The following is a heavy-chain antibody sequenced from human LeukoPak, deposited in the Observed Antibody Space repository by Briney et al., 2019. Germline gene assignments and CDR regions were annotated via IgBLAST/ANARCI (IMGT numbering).Heavy chain of an antibody. V-gene: IGHV4-59*01. D-gene: IGHD3-10*01. Sequence: PSETLSLTCTVSGGSISSYYWSWIRQPPGKGLEWIGYIYYSGSTNHNPSLKSRVTISVDTSKNQFSLKLSSVTAADTAVYYCARAAMVRGVTGWFDPWGQGTLVTVSS. CDR2: IYYSGST. CDR1: GGSISSYY. J-gene: IGHJ5*02. CDR3: ARAAMVRGVTGWFDP.